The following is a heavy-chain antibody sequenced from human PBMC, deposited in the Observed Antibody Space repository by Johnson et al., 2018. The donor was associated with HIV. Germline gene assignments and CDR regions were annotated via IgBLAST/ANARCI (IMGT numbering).Heavy chain of an antibody. CDR1: GFTFSNFW. J-gene: IGHJ3*01. CDR2: IKPDGTEK. D-gene: IGHD5-12*01. CDR3: ARDQSGYVL. Sequence: MQLVESGGGLVQPGGSLRLSCAASGFTFSNFWLSWVRQAPGRGLEWVANIKPDGTEKYYVDSVKGRFTISRDNSKNTLYLQMNSLRAEDTAVYYCARDQSGYVLWGPGTMVTVSS. V-gene: IGHV3-7*03.